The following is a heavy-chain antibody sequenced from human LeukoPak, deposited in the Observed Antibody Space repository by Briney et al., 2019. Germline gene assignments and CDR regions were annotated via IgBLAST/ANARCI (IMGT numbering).Heavy chain of an antibody. CDR3: ARPNLDAFDI. Sequence: SETLSLTCTVSGGSISSHYWSWVRQPPGKGLEWIGYIYYSGSTNYNPSLKSRVTISVDTSKNQFSLKLSSVTAADTAVYYCARPNLDAFDIWGQGTMVTVSS. CDR2: IYYSGST. J-gene: IGHJ3*02. CDR1: GGSISSHY. V-gene: IGHV4-59*08.